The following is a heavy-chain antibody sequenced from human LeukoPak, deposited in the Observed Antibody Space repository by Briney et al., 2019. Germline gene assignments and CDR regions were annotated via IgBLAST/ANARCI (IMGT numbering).Heavy chain of an antibody. J-gene: IGHJ4*02. D-gene: IGHD3-10*01. CDR2: ISYDGSNK. CDR1: GFTFSSYA. Sequence: GGSLRLSCAASGFTFSSYAMHWVRQAPGKGLEWVAVISYDGSNKYYADSVKGRFTISRDNSKNTLYLQMNSLRAEDTAVYYCARDPRLSITPLSYFDYWGQGTLVTVSS. CDR3: ARDPRLSITPLSYFDY. V-gene: IGHV3-30-3*01.